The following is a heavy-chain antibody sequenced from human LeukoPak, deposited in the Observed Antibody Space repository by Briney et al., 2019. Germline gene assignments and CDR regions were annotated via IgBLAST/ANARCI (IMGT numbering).Heavy chain of an antibody. CDR2: IYYSGST. V-gene: IGHV4-39*01. Sequence: SSETLSLTCTVSGGSISSSSYYWGWIRQPPGKGLEWIGSIYYSGSTYYNPSLKSRVTISVDTSKNQFSLKLSSVTAADMAVYYCARHLPLHIVVVTAIHSAFDYWGQGTLVTVSS. CDR3: ARHLPLHIVVVTAIHSAFDY. J-gene: IGHJ4*02. CDR1: GGSISSSSYY. D-gene: IGHD2-21*02.